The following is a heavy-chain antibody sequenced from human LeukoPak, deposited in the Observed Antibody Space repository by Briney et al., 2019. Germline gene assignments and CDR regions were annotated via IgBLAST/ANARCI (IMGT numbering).Heavy chain of an antibody. V-gene: IGHV3-53*01. Sequence: GGSLRLSCAASGFTVSSNYMSWVRQAPGKGLEWVSVIYSGGSTYYADSVKGRFTISRDNSKNTLYFQMNSLRAEDTAVYYCARASLGTMVRGVIRYYYMDVWGKGTAVTISS. D-gene: IGHD3-10*01. CDR3: ARASLGTMVRGVIRYYYMDV. CDR2: IYSGGST. CDR1: GFTVSSNY. J-gene: IGHJ6*03.